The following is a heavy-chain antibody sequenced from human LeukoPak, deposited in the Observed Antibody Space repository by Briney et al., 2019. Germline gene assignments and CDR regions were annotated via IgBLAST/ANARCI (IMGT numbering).Heavy chain of an antibody. CDR1: GFTFGDYA. CDR2: IRSNTYGGTA. Sequence: KPGGSLRLSCTASGFTFGDYAMSWFRQAPGKGLEWVGFIRSNTYGGTAEYAASVKGRFTISRDDSKSIAYLQMNSLRTEDTAVYYCTKGDYHAYWGQGTLATVSS. V-gene: IGHV3-49*05. CDR3: TKGDYHAY. J-gene: IGHJ4*02.